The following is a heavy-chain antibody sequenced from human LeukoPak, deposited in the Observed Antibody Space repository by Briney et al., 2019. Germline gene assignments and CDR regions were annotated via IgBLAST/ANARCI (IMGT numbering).Heavy chain of an antibody. Sequence: GESLKISCKASGYTFTSYYMHWVRQAPGQGLEWMGIINPSGGSTSYAQKFQGRVTMTRDMSTSTVYMELRSLRSEDTAVYYCARDFGPWGELNWGQGTLVTVSS. J-gene: IGHJ4*02. V-gene: IGHV1-46*01. CDR2: INPSGGST. D-gene: IGHD1-26*01. CDR3: ARDFGPWGELN. CDR1: GYTFTSYY.